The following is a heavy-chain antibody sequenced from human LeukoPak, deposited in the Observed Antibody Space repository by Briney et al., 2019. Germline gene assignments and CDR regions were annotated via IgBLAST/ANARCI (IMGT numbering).Heavy chain of an antibody. CDR1: GGSISSGGYY. V-gene: IGHV4-30-2*01. Sequence: SQTLSLTCTVSGGSISSGGYYWSWIRQPPGKGLEWIGYIYHSGSTYYNPSLKSRVTISVDTSKNQFSLKLSSVTAADTAVYYCARDRKVYYDSSGYYAYFDYWGQGTLVTVSS. CDR2: IYHSGST. D-gene: IGHD3-22*01. CDR3: ARDRKVYYDSSGYYAYFDY. J-gene: IGHJ4*02.